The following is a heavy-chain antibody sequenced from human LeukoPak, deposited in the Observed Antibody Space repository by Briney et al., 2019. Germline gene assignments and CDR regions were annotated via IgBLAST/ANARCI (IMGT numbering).Heavy chain of an antibody. CDR1: GYTFTNYD. V-gene: IGHV1-8*03. J-gene: IGHJ5*02. D-gene: IGHD3-22*01. CDR2: MNPNSGNT. CDR3: ARDYYDSSAPLVGFDP. Sequence: GASVKVSCKASGYTFTNYDINWVRQATGQGLEWMGWMNPNSGNTGYAQKFQGRVTFTRNNSISTAYMELSSLRSEDTAVYYCARDYYDSSAPLVGFDPWGQGTLVTVSS.